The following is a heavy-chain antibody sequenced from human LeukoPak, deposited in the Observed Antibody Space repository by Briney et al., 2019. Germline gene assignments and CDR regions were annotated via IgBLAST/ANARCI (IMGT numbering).Heavy chain of an antibody. CDR1: GFAFSTFS. CDR2: ILYDGSNK. Sequence: GGSLRLSCAASGFAFSTFSMHWVRQAPGKGLEWVAVILYDGSNKYYADSVKGRFTIPRDNSKNTLYLQMNSLRAEDTAVYYCARDVQLWPLGWFDPWGQGTLVTVSS. J-gene: IGHJ5*02. CDR3: ARDVQLWPLGWFDP. V-gene: IGHV3-30-3*01. D-gene: IGHD5-18*01.